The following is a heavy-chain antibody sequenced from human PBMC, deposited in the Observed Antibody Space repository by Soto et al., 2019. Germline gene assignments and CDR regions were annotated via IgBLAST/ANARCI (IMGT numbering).Heavy chain of an antibody. CDR3: TRLGGSGCSSTSCYTWAPTYYYGMDV. Sequence: GGSLRLSCAASGFTFSGCAMHWVRQASGKGLEWVGRIRSKANSYATAYAASVKGRFTISRDDSKNTAYLQMNSLKTEDTAVYYCTRLGGSGCSSTSCYTWAPTYYYGMDVWGQGTTVTVSS. D-gene: IGHD2-2*02. CDR1: GFTFSGCA. V-gene: IGHV3-73*01. CDR2: IRSKANSYAT. J-gene: IGHJ6*02.